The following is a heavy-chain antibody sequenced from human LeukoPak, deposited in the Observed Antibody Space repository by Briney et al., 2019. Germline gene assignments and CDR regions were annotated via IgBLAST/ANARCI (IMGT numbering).Heavy chain of an antibody. V-gene: IGHV4-59*08. CDR1: GGSISSYY. D-gene: IGHD3-10*01. J-gene: IGHJ4*02. CDR2: IYYSGST. CDR3: ARGEESYFDY. Sequence: PSETLSLTCTVSGGSISSYYWSWIRQPPGKGLEWIGYIYYSGSTNYNPSLKSRVTISVDTSKNQFSLKLSSVTAADTAVYYCARGEESYFDYWGQGTLVTVSS.